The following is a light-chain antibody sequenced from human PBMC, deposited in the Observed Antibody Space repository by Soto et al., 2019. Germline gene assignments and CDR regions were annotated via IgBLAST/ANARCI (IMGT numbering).Light chain of an antibody. V-gene: IGKV1-9*01. CDR3: RQPNSDSHRFT. CDR1: QSISSY. J-gene: IGKJ3*01. Sequence: DIQMTQSPSSLSASVGDRVTITCRASQSISSYLNWYQQKPGKAPKLLIYAASTLHSGVPARFSGSGAGTEFSITISSLLPEEVATFYCRQPNSDSHRFTFGHGTSLDIK. CDR2: AAS.